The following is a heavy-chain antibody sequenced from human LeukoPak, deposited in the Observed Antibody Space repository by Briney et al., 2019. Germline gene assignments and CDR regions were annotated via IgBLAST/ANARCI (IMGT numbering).Heavy chain of an antibody. V-gene: IGHV3-21*01. D-gene: IGHD3-9*01. CDR3: ARGHYDILTGSKPYYFDY. CDR1: GFTFSSYS. Sequence: GGSLRLSCAASGFTFSSYSMNWVRQAPGKGLEWVSSISSSSSYIYYADSVKGRFTISRDNAKNSLYLQMNSLRAEDTAVYYCARGHYDILTGSKPYYFDYWGQGTLVTVSS. CDR2: ISSSSSYI. J-gene: IGHJ4*02.